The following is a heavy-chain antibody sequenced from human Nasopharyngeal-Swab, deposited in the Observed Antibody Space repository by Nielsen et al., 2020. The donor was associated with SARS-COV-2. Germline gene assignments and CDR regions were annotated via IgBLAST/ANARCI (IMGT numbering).Heavy chain of an antibody. J-gene: IGHJ5*02. CDR3: ARYSLWLPVNWFDP. D-gene: IGHD5-18*01. CDR2: IYYSGST. V-gene: IGHV4-30-4*01. Sequence: WIRQPPGKGLEWIGYIYYSGSTYYNPSLKSRVTISVDTSKNQFSLKLSSVTAADTAVYYCARYSLWLPVNWFDPWGQGTLVTVFS.